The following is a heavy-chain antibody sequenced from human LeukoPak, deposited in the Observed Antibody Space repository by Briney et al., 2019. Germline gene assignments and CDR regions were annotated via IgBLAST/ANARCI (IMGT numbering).Heavy chain of an antibody. CDR2: ISAYNGNT. CDR1: GYTFTDYY. Sequence: ASVKVSCKASGYTFTDYYMHWVRQAPGQGLEWMGWISAYNGNTNYAQKLQGRVTMTTDTSTSTAYMELRSLRSDDTAVYYCARDGGGSGNFSDYYYYYYMDVWGKGTTVTVSS. D-gene: IGHD3-16*01. V-gene: IGHV1-18*04. CDR3: ARDGGGSGNFSDYYYYYYMDV. J-gene: IGHJ6*03.